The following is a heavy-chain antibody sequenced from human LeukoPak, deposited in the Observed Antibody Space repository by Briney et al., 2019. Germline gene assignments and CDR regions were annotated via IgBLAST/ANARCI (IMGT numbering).Heavy chain of an antibody. V-gene: IGHV1-69*05. J-gene: IGHJ4*02. CDR2: IIPIFGTA. CDR1: GGTFSSYA. CDR3: ARALYYYDSSGYFDYFDY. Sequence: SVKVSCKASGGTFSSYAISWVRQAPGQGLEWMGGIIPIFGTANYAQKVQGRVTITTDESTSTAYMELSSLRSEDTAVYYCARALYYYDSSGYFDYFDYWGQGTLVTVSS. D-gene: IGHD3-22*01.